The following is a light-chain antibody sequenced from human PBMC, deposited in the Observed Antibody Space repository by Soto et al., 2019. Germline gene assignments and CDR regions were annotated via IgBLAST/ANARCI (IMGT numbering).Light chain of an antibody. CDR1: SCDVGGFEY. J-gene: IGLJ1*01. CDR2: DVT. CDR3: GSITSSISYV. Sequence: SVLSKPASVSGSPGQLITISCTGTSCDVGGFEYVSWYQHQPGKAPKLIIYDVTKRPSGVSNRFSGSKSGNTASLTISGIQADVLSYYYSGSITSSISYVFG. V-gene: IGLV2-14*01.